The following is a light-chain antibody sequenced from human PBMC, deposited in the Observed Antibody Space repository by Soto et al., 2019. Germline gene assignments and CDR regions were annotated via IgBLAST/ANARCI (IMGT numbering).Light chain of an antibody. V-gene: IGLV1-44*01. CDR2: SND. CDR1: NSNIGTKP. CDR3: AAWDDSLDAVV. J-gene: IGLJ2*01. Sequence: QSVLIQPPSASGTPGQRVTISCSGSNSNIGTKPVSWYQHLPGTAPKVLIYSNDQRPSGVPDRFSGSKSDTSASLAISGLQSEDETDYYCAAWDDSLDAVVFGGGTKLTVL.